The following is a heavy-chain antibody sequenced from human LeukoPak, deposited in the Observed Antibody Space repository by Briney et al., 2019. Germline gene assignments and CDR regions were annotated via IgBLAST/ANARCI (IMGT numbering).Heavy chain of an antibody. Sequence: GGSLRLSCAASGFTFRSYGMHWVRQAPGKGLEWVAVISYDGSNKYYADSVKGRFTISRDNSKNTLYLQMNSLRAEDTAVYYCANLVVVTADYYYGMDVWGQGTTVTVSS. J-gene: IGHJ6*02. CDR1: GFTFRSYG. CDR3: ANLVVVTADYYYGMDV. CDR2: ISYDGSNK. D-gene: IGHD2-21*02. V-gene: IGHV3-30*18.